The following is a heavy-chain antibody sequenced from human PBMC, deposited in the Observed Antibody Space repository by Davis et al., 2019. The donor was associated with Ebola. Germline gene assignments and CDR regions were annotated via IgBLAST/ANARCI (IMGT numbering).Heavy chain of an antibody. D-gene: IGHD5-18*01. CDR3: VKDPGRRSYTYGLRWYHGMDV. V-gene: IGHV1-69*06. CDR1: GGTFSSYA. J-gene: IGHJ6*04. Sequence: SVKVSCKASGGTFSSYAISWVRQAPGQGLEWMGGIIPIFGTANYAQKFQGRVTITADKSTSTAYMELSSLRSEDTAFYYCVKDPGRRSYTYGLRWYHGMDVWGKGTTVTVSA. CDR2: IIPIFGTA.